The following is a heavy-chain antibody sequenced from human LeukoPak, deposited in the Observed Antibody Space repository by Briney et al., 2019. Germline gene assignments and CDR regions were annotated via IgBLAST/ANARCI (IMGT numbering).Heavy chain of an antibody. CDR3: ARAPSYYYDSSGYPLFDY. CDR2: IIPIFGTA. V-gene: IGHV1-69*13. Sequence: SVKVSCKASGGTFSSYAISWVRQAPGQGLEWMGGIIPIFGTANYAQKFQGRVTITADESTSTAYMELSSLRSEDTAVYYCARAPSYYYDSSGYPLFDYWGQGTLVTVSS. J-gene: IGHJ4*02. D-gene: IGHD3-22*01. CDR1: GGTFSSYA.